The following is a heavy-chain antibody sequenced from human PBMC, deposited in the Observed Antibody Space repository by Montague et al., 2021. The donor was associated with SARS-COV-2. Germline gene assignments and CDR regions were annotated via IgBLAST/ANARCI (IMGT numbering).Heavy chain of an antibody. CDR3: ARDYSGNYYGAFDI. D-gene: IGHD1-26*01. J-gene: IGHJ3*02. Sequence: SLRLSCAASGFTFSSYAMHWVRQAPGKGLKWVAVLSYDGSNKYYVDSVKGRFTISRDNSKNTLYLQMNSLRAEDTAVFYCARDYSGNYYGAFDIWGQGTMVTVSS. CDR2: LSYDGSNK. V-gene: IGHV3-30*04. CDR1: GFTFSSYA.